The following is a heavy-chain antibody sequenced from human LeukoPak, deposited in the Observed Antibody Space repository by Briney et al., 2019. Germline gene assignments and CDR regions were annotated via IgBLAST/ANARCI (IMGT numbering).Heavy chain of an antibody. J-gene: IGHJ6*02. V-gene: IGHV1-8*01. CDR3: ARVTRYYYGMDI. CDR1: EYSFTSFD. Sequence: ASVKVSCKASEYSFTSFDINWVRQATGQGLEWMGWMNPNSGNTGYAQKFQGRVTMTRNTSISTAYMELSSLRSEDTAVYYCARVTRYYYGMDIWGQGTTVTVSS. D-gene: IGHD1-14*01. CDR2: MNPNSGNT.